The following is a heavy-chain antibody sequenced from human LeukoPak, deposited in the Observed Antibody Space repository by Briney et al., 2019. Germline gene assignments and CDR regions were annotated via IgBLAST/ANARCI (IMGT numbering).Heavy chain of an antibody. CDR3: ARDYYESSGYFGY. J-gene: IGHJ4*02. CDR1: GYTFTGYY. CDR2: INPNSGGT. D-gene: IGHD3-22*01. V-gene: IGHV1-2*02. Sequence: ASVKVSCKASGYTFTGYYMHWVREAPGQGLEWMGWINPNSGGTNYAQKFQGRVTMTRDTSINTAYMELSRLRSDDTAVYYCARDYYESSGYFGYWGQGTLVTVSS.